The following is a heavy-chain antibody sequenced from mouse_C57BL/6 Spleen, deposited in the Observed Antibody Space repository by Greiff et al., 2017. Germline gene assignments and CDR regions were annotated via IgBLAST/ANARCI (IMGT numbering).Heavy chain of an antibody. V-gene: IGHV1-59*01. Sequence: VQLQQPGAELVRPGTSVKLSCKASCYTFTSYWMHWVKQRPRQGLEWIGVIDPSDSYTKYNQKLKGKATLTVDTSSSPAYMQLSSLTSEDSAVYYCARWLGRFAYWGEGSLVAVS. D-gene: IGHD4-1*01. CDR1: CYTFTSYW. CDR2: IDPSDSYT. CDR3: ARWLGRFAY. J-gene: IGHJ3*01.